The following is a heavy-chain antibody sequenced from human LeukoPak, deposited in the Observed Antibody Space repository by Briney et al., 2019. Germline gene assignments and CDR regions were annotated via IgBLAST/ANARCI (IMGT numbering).Heavy chain of an antibody. Sequence: RSLRLSCAASGFTFSSYAMHWVRQAPGKGLEWVAVISYDGSNKYYADSVKGRSTISRDNSKNTLYLQMNSLRAEDTAVYYCARGPRITILPGVWGQGTTVTVSS. CDR3: ARGPRITILPGV. CDR2: ISYDGSNK. CDR1: GFTFSSYA. V-gene: IGHV3-30-3*01. D-gene: IGHD3-10*01. J-gene: IGHJ6*02.